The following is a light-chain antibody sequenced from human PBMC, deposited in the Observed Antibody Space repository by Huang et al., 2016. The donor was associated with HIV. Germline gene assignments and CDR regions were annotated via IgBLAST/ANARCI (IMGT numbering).Light chain of an antibody. J-gene: IGKJ2*01. CDR2: EAS. CDR1: QGIGNS. V-gene: IGKV3-15*01. CDR3: QQYHEWPRT. Sequence: ERVLTQSPGTLSVSPGDRATLSCRTSQGIGNSLAWYQLRPGQAPRLLIYEASIRASNIPARFSGGGSEIDFTLTISGLQSEDSAIYYCQQYHEWPRTFGQGTKVEIK.